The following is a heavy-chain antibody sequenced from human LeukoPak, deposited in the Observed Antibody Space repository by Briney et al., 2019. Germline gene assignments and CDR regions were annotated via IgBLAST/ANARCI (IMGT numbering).Heavy chain of an antibody. D-gene: IGHD3-22*01. J-gene: IGHJ4*02. CDR2: ISSSSSTI. CDR3: ARGPGRDSSGPIDY. Sequence: GSLRLSCAASGFHFSSYSMNWVRQAPGKGLEWVSYISSSSSTIYYADSVKGRFTISRDNAKNSLYLQMNSPRAEDTGGDYCARGPGRDSSGPIDYWGQGTLVTASS. V-gene: IGHV3-48*01. CDR1: GFHFSSYS.